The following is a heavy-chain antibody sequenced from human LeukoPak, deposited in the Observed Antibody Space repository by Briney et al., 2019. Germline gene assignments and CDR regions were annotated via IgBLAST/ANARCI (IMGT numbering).Heavy chain of an antibody. J-gene: IGHJ3*02. Sequence: SETLSLTCTVSGGSISSYYWSWIRQPPGKGLEWIGYIYYRGSTNYNPSLKSRVTISVDTSKNQFSLKLSSVTAADTAVYYCARVLNTYYYDSSASPPFDIWGQGTMVTVSS. CDR1: GGSISSYY. D-gene: IGHD3-22*01. CDR3: ARVLNTYYYDSSASPPFDI. CDR2: IYYRGST. V-gene: IGHV4-59*12.